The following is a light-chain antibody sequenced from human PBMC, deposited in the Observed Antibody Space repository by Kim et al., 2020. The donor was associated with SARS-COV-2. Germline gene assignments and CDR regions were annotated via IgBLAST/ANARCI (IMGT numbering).Light chain of an antibody. J-gene: IGKJ2*01. Sequence: SASGRDRDRISCRVSTGMRIYIAGYEVTTRSAPALLIYAASSVQSGLPSRLRGSGSGTDFTHPIRSLEPKDVAIHYCQKCESAPYTFGQGKKVEI. CDR3: QKCESAPYT. CDR1: TGMRIY. CDR2: AAS. V-gene: IGKV1-27*01.